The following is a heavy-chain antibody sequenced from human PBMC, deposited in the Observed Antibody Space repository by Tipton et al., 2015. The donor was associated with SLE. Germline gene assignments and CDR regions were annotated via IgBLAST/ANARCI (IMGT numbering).Heavy chain of an antibody. CDR3: ARNIVATEAVDY. CDR1: GGSISSGGYY. Sequence: LRLSCTVSGGSISSGGYYWSWIRQHPGKGLEWIGYIYYSGSTYYNPSLKSRVTISVDTSKNQFSLKLSSVTAADTAVYYCARNIVATEAVDYWGQGTLVPVSS. CDR2: IYYSGST. J-gene: IGHJ4*02. V-gene: IGHV4-31*02. D-gene: IGHD5-12*01.